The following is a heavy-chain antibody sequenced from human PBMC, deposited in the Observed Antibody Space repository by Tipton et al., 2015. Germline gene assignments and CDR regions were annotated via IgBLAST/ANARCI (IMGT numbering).Heavy chain of an antibody. CDR2: IFYTGGT. CDR3: AREPTNGNYFDD. D-gene: IGHD1-14*01. J-gene: IGHJ4*02. Sequence: TLSLTCTVSGYSIRSYYWSWIRQPPGKGLEWIGYIFYTGGTYYNPSLKSRVTMSIDTWDSQFSLRLTSVTAADTAIYYCAREPTNGNYFDDWGQGTLVTVSS. V-gene: IGHV4-59*01. CDR1: GYSIRSYY.